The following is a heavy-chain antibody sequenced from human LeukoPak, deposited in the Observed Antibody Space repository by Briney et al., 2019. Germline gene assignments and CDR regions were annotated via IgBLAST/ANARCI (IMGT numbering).Heavy chain of an antibody. CDR1: GFTVSSNY. D-gene: IGHD6-13*01. CDR2: IYSGGST. CDR3: ARGGGSGRYGLPFDS. J-gene: IGHJ4*02. V-gene: IGHV3-53*01. Sequence: GGSLRLSCAASGFTVSSNYMSWVRQAPGKGLEWVSVIYSGGSTYYADSVKGRFTISRDYSKNTLYLQMNSLRAEDTAVYYCARGGGSGRYGLPFDSWGQGTLVTVSS.